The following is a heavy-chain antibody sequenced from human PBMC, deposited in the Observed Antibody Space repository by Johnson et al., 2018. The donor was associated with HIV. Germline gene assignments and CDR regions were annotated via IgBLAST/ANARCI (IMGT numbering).Heavy chain of an antibody. D-gene: IGHD2-2*01. CDR3: ARPTIVVLPAGGFDM. Sequence: QVQLVESGGGVVQPGTSLRLSCEASGLTLSAYGLHWVRQAPGKGLEWVAVIWPDGSNRYYADSVKGRFIISIDNSKKTLYLQMNRLTTYDTAVYYCARPTIVVLPAGGFDMWGPGTMVTVSS. J-gene: IGHJ3*02. CDR1: GLTLSAYG. V-gene: IGHV3-33*01. CDR2: IWPDGSNR.